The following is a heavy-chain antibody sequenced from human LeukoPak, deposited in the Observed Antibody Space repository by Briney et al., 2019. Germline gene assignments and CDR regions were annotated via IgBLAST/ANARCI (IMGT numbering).Heavy chain of an antibody. D-gene: IGHD6-13*01. V-gene: IGHV1-2*04. Sequence: ASVKVSCKASGYTFTGYYMHWVRQAPGQGLEWMGWINPNSGGTNYAQKFQGWVTMTRDTSISTAYMELSRLRSEDTAVYYCARGGGVGYGYGMDVWGQGTTVPVSS. CDR3: ARGGGVGYGYGMDV. J-gene: IGHJ6*02. CDR1: GYTFTGYY. CDR2: INPNSGGT.